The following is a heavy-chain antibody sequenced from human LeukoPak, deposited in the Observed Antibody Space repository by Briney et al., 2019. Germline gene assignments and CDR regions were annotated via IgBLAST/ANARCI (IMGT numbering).Heavy chain of an antibody. CDR3: ARSPWNWGYVDY. CDR2: IYYSGST. J-gene: IGHJ4*02. V-gene: IGHV4-30-4*08. CDR1: GGSISSGDYY. Sequence: SQTLSLTCTVSGGSISSGDYYWSWIRQPPGKGLEWIGYIYYSGSTYYNPSLKSRVTISVDTSKNQFSLKLSSVTAADTAVYYCARSPWNWGYVDYWGQGTLVTVSS. D-gene: IGHD7-27*01.